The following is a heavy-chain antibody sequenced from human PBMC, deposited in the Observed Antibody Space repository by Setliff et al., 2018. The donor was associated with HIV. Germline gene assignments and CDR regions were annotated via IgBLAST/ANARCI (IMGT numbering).Heavy chain of an antibody. CDR1: GGSFTGYY. CDR3: ARGFSGLFGGYYMDV. V-gene: IGHV4-34*01. CDR2: IYYGGST. Sequence: PSETLSLTCAVSGGSFTGYYWSWIRQSPGKGLEWIASIYYGGSTYYNPSLKSRTTISLDTSKNQFSLKLSSVTAADTAVYYCARGFSGLFGGYYMDVWGKGTTVTVSS. D-gene: IGHD3-22*01. J-gene: IGHJ6*03.